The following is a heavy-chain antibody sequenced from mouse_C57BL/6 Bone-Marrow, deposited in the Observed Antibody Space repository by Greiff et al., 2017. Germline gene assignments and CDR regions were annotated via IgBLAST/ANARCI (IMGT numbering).Heavy chain of an antibody. CDR3: ARHGRWFTYAMDY. Sequence: EVQLVESGGDLVKPSGSLTLSCAVSGFSFSSYGMSCCRQTLHKKLLWVATISSGGSYTYYPDTVEGRFTISRDNAKNTLYLQMSSLKSEDTAMYYCARHGRWFTYAMDYWGQGTSVTVSS. CDR2: ISSGGSYT. J-gene: IGHJ4*01. V-gene: IGHV5-6*01. CDR1: GFSFSSYG. D-gene: IGHD2-3*01.